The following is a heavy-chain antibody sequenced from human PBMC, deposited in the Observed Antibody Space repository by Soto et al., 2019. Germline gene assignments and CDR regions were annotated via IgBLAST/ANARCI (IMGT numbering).Heavy chain of an antibody. V-gene: IGHV1-45*02. Sequence: QMQLVQYGAEVKKTGSSVTVSCKSLGNTFTYRYLHWVRQAPGQALVWMGWITPFSGDVHYAQKFQERGSITRDRSINADYMRMSGLRSEDTAMYFCASGGAGSGPFTWELPDHWGQGTLVTVSS. J-gene: IGHJ4*02. CDR2: ITPFSGDV. CDR1: GNTFTYRY. D-gene: IGHD1-26*01. CDR3: ASGGAGSGPFTWELPDH.